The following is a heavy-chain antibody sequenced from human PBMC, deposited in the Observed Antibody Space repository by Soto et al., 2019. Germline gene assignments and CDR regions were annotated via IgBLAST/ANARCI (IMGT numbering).Heavy chain of an antibody. Sequence: EVQLVESGGGLVQPGGSLRLSCAASGFTFSNYWMHWVRRAPGQGLVWVSHINTDGSRITYADSVKGRFTISRDNAKNTLYLQMNSLRAEDTAVYYCGRDPGSSIPIDYWGQGTLVTVSS. CDR2: INTDGSRI. D-gene: IGHD2-21*01. CDR3: GRDPGSSIPIDY. CDR1: GFTFSNYW. V-gene: IGHV3-74*03. J-gene: IGHJ4*02.